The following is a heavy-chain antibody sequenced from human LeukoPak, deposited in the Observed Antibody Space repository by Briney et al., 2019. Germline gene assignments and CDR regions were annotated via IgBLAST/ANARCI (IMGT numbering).Heavy chain of an antibody. CDR2: INPSGGST. V-gene: IGHV1-46*01. CDR3: AGDLAAAGPIDY. J-gene: IGHJ4*02. CDR1: GYTFTSYY. D-gene: IGHD6-13*01. Sequence: ASVKVSCKASGYTFTSYYMHWVRQAPGQGLEWMGIINPSGGSTGYAQKFQGRVTMTRDTSTSTVYMELSSLRSEDTAVYYCAGDLAAAGPIDYWGQGTLVTVSS.